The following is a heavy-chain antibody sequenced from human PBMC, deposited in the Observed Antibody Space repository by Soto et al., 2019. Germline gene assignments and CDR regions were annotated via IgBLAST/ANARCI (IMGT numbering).Heavy chain of an antibody. D-gene: IGHD2-2*03. Sequence: GGSLRLSCAASGFTFSDYYMSWIRQAPGKGLEWISYISTSGSTIYYADSVKGRFTISRDNAKNSLYLQMNSLRAEDTAVYYCVKTTWSKVIGYVYFESWGQGTLVTVSS. J-gene: IGHJ4*02. CDR2: ISTSGSTI. CDR1: GFTFSDYY. CDR3: VKTTWSKVIGYVYFES. V-gene: IGHV3-11*01.